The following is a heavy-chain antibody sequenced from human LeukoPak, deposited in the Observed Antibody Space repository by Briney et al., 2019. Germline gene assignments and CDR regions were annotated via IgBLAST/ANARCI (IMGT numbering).Heavy chain of an antibody. D-gene: IGHD2-15*01. Sequence: GGSLRLSCTASGFSFSTYAMTWVRQAPGKGLEWISSMSSGSRYTYYADSVRGRFTISRDNTKNSLYLPMNNLRAEDTAIYYCARDRPTGASRVFVVQWGQGTPVTVSS. CDR3: ARDRPTGASRVFVVQ. CDR2: MSSGSRYT. CDR1: GFSFSTYA. V-gene: IGHV3-21*06. J-gene: IGHJ4*02.